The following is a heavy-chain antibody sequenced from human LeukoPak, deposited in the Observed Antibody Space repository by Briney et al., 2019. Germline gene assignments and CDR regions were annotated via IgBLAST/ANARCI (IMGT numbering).Heavy chain of an antibody. J-gene: IGHJ4*02. V-gene: IGHV3-66*02. Sequence: GRSLRLSCAASGFTINNNYMNSVRQAPGKGLEWVSVIYSGGNTYYADSVKGRFTISRDNSKNTLYLQMNSLRAEDTAIYYCARSWDARLDFDYWGQGTLVTVSS. CDR3: ARSWDARLDFDY. D-gene: IGHD1-26*01. CDR2: IYSGGNT. CDR1: GFTINNNY.